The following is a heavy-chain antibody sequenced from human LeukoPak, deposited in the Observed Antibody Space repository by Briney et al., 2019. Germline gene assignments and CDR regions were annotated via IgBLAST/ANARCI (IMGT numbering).Heavy chain of an antibody. CDR3: ARSYYYDSSGYPRAIDY. J-gene: IGHJ4*02. D-gene: IGHD3-22*01. CDR2: IIPILGIA. Sequence: SVKVSCKASGGTFSSYAISWVRQAPGQGLEWMGRIIPILGIANYAQKFQGRVTITADKSTSTAYMELGSLRSEDTAVYYCARSYYYDSSGYPRAIDYWGQGTLVTVSS. CDR1: GGTFSSYA. V-gene: IGHV1-69*04.